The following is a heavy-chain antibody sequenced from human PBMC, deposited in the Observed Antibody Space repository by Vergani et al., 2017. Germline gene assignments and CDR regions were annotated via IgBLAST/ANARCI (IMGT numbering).Heavy chain of an antibody. V-gene: IGHV4-39*01. Sequence: QLQLQESGPGLVKPSETLSLTCTVSGGSISSSSYYWGWIRQPPGKGLEWIGSIYYSGSTYYNPSLKSRVTISVDTSKNQFSLKLSSVTAADTAVYYCARWDYYDNHPFDYWGQGTLVTVSS. CDR2: IYYSGST. CDR1: GGSISSSSYY. CDR3: ARWDYYDNHPFDY. J-gene: IGHJ4*02. D-gene: IGHD3-22*01.